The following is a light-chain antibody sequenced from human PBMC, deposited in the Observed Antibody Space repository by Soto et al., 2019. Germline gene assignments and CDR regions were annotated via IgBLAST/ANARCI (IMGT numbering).Light chain of an antibody. V-gene: IGKV1-5*03. J-gene: IGKJ1*01. CDR2: KAS. CDR3: QQYNSYLWT. Sequence: DVQMTQSPSTLSASVGDRVTITCRASQSISRWLAWSQQKPGKAPKLLIYKASSLESGVPSRFSGSGSGTEFTLTISSLQPDDFATYYCQQYNSYLWTFGQGTKVEIK. CDR1: QSISRW.